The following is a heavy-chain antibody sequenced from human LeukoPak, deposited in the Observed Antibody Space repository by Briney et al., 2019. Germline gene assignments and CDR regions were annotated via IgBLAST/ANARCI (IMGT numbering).Heavy chain of an antibody. V-gene: IGHV3-30*18. CDR2: ISYDGSNK. J-gene: IGHJ4*02. Sequence: GRSLRLSCAASGFTFSSYGMHWVRQAPGKGLEWVAVISYDGSNKYYADSVKGRFTISRDNSKNTLYLQMNSLRAEDTAVYYCAKGSSWADWGRGTLVTVSS. D-gene: IGHD6-13*01. CDR1: GFTFSSYG. CDR3: AKGSSWAD.